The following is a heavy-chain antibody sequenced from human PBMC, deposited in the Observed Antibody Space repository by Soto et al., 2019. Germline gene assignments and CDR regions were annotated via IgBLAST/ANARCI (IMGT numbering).Heavy chain of an antibody. CDR1: GGSISSYY. CDR3: ARLGGYYQAFDQ. V-gene: IGHV4-59*08. D-gene: IGHD3-22*01. J-gene: IGHJ4*02. CDR2: IYYSGST. Sequence: SXTLSLPCTVSGGSISSYYGGWFRQPPGKGLEWIGYIYYSGSTTYHPSLKSRVTISVDTSKNQFSLNLTSVTAADTAVYYCARLGGYYQAFDQWGQGSLVTVPQ.